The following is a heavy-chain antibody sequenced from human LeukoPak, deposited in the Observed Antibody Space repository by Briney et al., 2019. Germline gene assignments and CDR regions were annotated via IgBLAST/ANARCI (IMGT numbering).Heavy chain of an antibody. CDR2: VNHAEIT. Sequence: SETLSLTCAVYGGLFDGHYWTWIRQSPERGLEWIGEVNHAEITHYNPSLRSRLTLLTDASKNQFFLRLSSVTAADTAVYYCARVAGDDFVLDPWGQGTLVTVSS. J-gene: IGHJ5*02. CDR3: ARVAGDDFVLDP. V-gene: IGHV4-34*01. CDR1: GGLFDGHY. D-gene: IGHD3-3*01.